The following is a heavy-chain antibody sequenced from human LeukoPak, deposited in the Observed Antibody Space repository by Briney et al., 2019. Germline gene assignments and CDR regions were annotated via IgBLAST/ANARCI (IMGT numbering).Heavy chain of an antibody. CDR1: GYTFTGYY. Sequence: GASVKVSCKASGYTFTGYYMHWVRQAPGQGLEWMGWINPNSGGTNYAQKFQGRVTMTRDTSISTAYMELSRLRSDDTAVYYCARVGLGYYDSSGYLDAFDIWGQGTRVTVSS. CDR2: INPNSGGT. D-gene: IGHD3-22*01. CDR3: ARVGLGYYDSSGYLDAFDI. V-gene: IGHV1-2*02. J-gene: IGHJ3*02.